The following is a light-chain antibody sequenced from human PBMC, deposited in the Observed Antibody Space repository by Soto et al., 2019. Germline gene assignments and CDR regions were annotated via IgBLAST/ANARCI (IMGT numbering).Light chain of an antibody. J-gene: IGKJ1*01. CDR1: QSISTW. V-gene: IGKV1-5*03. CDR3: QQYNSYSPT. Sequence: DIQMTQSPSTLSASVGDRVTITCRASQSISTWLAWYQQKPGKAPKLLIYKASTLKSGAPSRFSGSGSGTEFTLTISSLQPDDFATYYCQQYNSYSPTFGQGTKVDIK. CDR2: KAS.